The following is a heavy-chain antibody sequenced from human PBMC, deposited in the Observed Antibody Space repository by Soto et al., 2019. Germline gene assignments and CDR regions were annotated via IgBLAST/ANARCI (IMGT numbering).Heavy chain of an antibody. V-gene: IGHV4-39*01. CDR1: GGSISSSSYY. CDR2: IYYSWST. Sequence: SDTLSLTCTVSGGSISSSSYYLGWIRQPPWNGLEWILIIYYSWSTYYNPSLKSRVTISLYTSNNQFSLKLSSVTAADTAVYYCASECSGGSCYSKDYGMDVWGQGTTVNVSS. D-gene: IGHD2-15*01. CDR3: ASECSGGSCYSKDYGMDV. J-gene: IGHJ6*02.